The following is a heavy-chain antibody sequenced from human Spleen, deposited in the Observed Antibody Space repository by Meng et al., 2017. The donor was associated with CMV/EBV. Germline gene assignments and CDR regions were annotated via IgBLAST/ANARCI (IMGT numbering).Heavy chain of an antibody. CDR3: AQIGRSGSTNWFDL. D-gene: IGHD6-19*01. V-gene: IGHV3-23*01. CDR2: ISGNGGGA. Sequence: GITFRAYAISWVRLAPGKGLEWVAIISGNGGGANYPDSVKGRFTISRDNSHKTLFLHMNDLRVDDTAVYYCAQIGRSGSTNWFDLWGHGTLVTVSS. CDR1: GITFRAYA. J-gene: IGHJ5*02.